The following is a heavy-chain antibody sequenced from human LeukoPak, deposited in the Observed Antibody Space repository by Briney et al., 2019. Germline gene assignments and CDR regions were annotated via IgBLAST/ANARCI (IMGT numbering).Heavy chain of an antibody. D-gene: IGHD3-22*01. CDR1: GGSISSTIYY. CDR2: IYYSGST. CDR3: ARHGPRYYYDTSGYYYFDY. V-gene: IGHV4-39*01. J-gene: IGHJ4*02. Sequence: PSDTLSLTCTVSGGSISSTIYYCGWIRQPPGEGLEWIGRIYYSGSTYYNPSLKSRVTISVDTSKNQFSLKLSSVTAADTAVYYCARHGPRYYYDTSGYYYFDYWGQGTLVTVSS.